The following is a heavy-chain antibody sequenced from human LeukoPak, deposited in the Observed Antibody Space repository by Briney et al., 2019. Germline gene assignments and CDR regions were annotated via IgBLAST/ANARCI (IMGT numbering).Heavy chain of an antibody. CDR1: GVSISSYY. D-gene: IGHD2-15*01. J-gene: IGHJ4*02. V-gene: IGHV4-59*08. CDR3: ARHPPLGSSPPDY. Sequence: SETLSLTCTVSGVSISSYYWTWIRQPPGKGLEWIGYIYYSGRTNYNPSLKSGVAISVATSKNQLSLKLSSVTAADTAVYYCARHPPLGSSPPDYWGQGTLVTVSS. CDR2: IYYSGRT.